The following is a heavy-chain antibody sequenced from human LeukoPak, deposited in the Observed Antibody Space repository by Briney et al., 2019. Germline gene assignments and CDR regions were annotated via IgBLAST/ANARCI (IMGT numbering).Heavy chain of an antibody. Sequence: GGSLRLSCAASGFTFSSYWMSWVRQAPGKGLVWVSRINSDGGSTSYADSVKGRFTISRDNAKNTLYLQMNSLRAEDTAVYYCARDVQVPSSWGPYYYYYGMDVWGQGTTVTVSS. J-gene: IGHJ6*02. CDR1: GFTFSSYW. CDR3: ARDVQVPSSWGPYYYYYGMDV. CDR2: INSDGGST. V-gene: IGHV3-74*01. D-gene: IGHD6-13*01.